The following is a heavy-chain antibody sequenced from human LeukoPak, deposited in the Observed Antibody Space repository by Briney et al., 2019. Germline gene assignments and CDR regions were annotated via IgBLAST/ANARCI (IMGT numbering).Heavy chain of an antibody. CDR3: ARNDDYGGSQGGLDY. CDR1: GIXFSTSW. V-gene: IGHV3-74*03. J-gene: IGHJ4*02. Sequence: GGSLRLSCAASGIXFSTSWMLWVRQGPGKGLVWVSHGNGDGSEIKYADSVRGRFTISRDNSRNTLYLQMNSLRAEDTAVYYCARNDDYGGSQGGLDYWGQGTLVTVSS. D-gene: IGHD4-23*01. CDR2: GNGDGSEI.